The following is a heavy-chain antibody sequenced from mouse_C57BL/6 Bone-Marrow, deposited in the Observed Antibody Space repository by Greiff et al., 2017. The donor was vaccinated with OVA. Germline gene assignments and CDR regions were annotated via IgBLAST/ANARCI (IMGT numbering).Heavy chain of an antibody. Sequence: QVQLQQPGAELVKPGASVTLSCKASGYTFTSYWMHWVKQRPGQGLEWIGMIHPNTGSTNYNEKFTSKATLTVDKSSSTAYMQLSSLTSEDSAVYYCAREGVNNHSGDYWDQGKLATVTA. D-gene: IGHD3-1*01. CDR3: AREGVNNHSGDY. CDR1: GYTFTSYW. CDR2: IHPNTGST. V-gene: IGHV1-64*01. J-gene: IGHJ3*01.